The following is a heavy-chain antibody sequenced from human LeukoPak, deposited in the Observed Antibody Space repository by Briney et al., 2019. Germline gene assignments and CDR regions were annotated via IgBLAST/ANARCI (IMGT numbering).Heavy chain of an antibody. D-gene: IGHD5-18*01. CDR1: GFTFSSYA. CDR2: ISGSGDST. Sequence: PGGSLRLSCAASGFTFSSYAMSWVRQAPGKGLEWVSAISGSGDSTYYADSVKGRSTISRDNSKNTLYLQMNSLRAEDTAVYYCAKDSYTVMVIDAFDIWGQGTMVTVSS. CDR3: AKDSYTVMVIDAFDI. V-gene: IGHV3-23*01. J-gene: IGHJ3*02.